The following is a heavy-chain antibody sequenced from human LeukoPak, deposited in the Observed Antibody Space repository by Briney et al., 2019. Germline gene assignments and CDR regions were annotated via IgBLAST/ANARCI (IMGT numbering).Heavy chain of an antibody. CDR3: ARHVDPYYYGMDV. CDR2: IYYSGST. V-gene: IGHV4-61*01. CDR1: GGSVNSGSYY. D-gene: IGHD2-15*01. J-gene: IGHJ6*02. Sequence: PSETLSLTCTVSGGSVNSGSYYWSWIRQPPGKGLEWIGYIYYSGSTNYNPSLKSRVTISVDTSKNQFSLKVTSATAADTAVYFCARHVDPYYYGMDVWGQGTTVTVSS.